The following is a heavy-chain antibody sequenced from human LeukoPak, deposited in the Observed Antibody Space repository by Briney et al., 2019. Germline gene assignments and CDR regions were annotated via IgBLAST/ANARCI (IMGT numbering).Heavy chain of an antibody. D-gene: IGHD3-3*01. CDR1: GGSFSGYY. V-gene: IGHV4-34*01. CDR3: ARGGFVTIFGVVVGQYWFDP. CDR2: INHSGST. Sequence: SETLSLTCAVYGGSFSGYYWSWIRQPPGKGLEWIGEINHSGSTNYNPSLKSRVTVSVDTSKNQFSLKLSSVTAADTAVYYCARGGFVTIFGVVVGQYWFDPWGQGTLVAVSS. J-gene: IGHJ5*02.